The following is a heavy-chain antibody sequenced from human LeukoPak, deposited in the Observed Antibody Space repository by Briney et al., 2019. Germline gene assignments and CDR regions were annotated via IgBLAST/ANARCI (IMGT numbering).Heavy chain of an antibody. D-gene: IGHD3-22*01. CDR1: GFTFSNAW. CDR2: IKSKTDGGTT. Sequence: GGSLRLSCAASGFTFSNAWMSWVRQAPGKGLEWVGRIKSKTDGGTTDYAAPVKGRFTISRDDSKNTLYLQMNSLRAEDTALYYCAKSPRYDSGGYYFNWFDPWGQGTLVTVSS. CDR3: AKSPRYDSGGYYFNWFDP. V-gene: IGHV3-15*05. J-gene: IGHJ5*02.